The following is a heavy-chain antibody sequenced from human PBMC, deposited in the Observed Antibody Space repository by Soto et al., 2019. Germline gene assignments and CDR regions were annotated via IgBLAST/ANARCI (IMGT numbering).Heavy chain of an antibody. CDR1: GYTFTSYD. J-gene: IGHJ4*02. D-gene: IGHD3-22*01. V-gene: IGHV1-8*01. CDR3: AIIYDSSGLLGDY. CDR2: INPNNGNT. Sequence: ASVKVSCKASGYTFTSYDINWVRQATGQGLEWMGWINPNNGNTKYSQKFQGRVTITRDTSKSTAYMELSSLRSEDTAVYYCAIIYDSSGLLGDYWGQGTLVTVSS.